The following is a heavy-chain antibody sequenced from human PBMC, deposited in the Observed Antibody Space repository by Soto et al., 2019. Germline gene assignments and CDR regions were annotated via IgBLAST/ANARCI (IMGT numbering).Heavy chain of an antibody. D-gene: IGHD5-18*01. CDR2: IYYSGTT. Sequence: KTSETLSLTCTVSGGSISGGGFYWTWIRHYPGEGLEWIGCIYYSGTTHYNPSLKSRITISIDPSNNRFSLQVRSVTAADTAVYYCARGSGYSYGPIDYWGQGTLVTVSS. V-gene: IGHV4-31*03. J-gene: IGHJ4*02. CDR1: GGSISGGGFY. CDR3: ARGSGYSYGPIDY.